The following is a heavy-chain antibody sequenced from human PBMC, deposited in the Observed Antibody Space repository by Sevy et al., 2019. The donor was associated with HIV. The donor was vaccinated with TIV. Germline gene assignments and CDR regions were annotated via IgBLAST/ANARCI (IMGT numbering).Heavy chain of an antibody. V-gene: IGHV3-15*01. J-gene: IGHJ1*01. D-gene: IGHD3-16*01. CDR1: GFTFNNVW. CDR2: MKSKSDGGTT. Sequence: GGSLRLSCAASGFTFNNVWMSWVRQAPGKGLAWVAHMKSKSDGGTTDYTAPVRGRLTISRDDSKNTLYLQMNSLKTEDTAVYYCTTGGSLFQHWGQGTLVTVSS. CDR3: TTGGSLFQH.